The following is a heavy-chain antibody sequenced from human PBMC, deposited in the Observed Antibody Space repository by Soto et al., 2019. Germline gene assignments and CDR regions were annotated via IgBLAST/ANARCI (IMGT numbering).Heavy chain of an antibody. Sequence: SVKVSCKASGGTFSSYAISWVRQAPGQGLEWMGGIIPIFGTANYAQKFQGRVTITADESTSTAYMELSSLGSEDTAVYYCARVSRVNYYDSSGYSPTPFDYWGQGTLVTVSS. J-gene: IGHJ4*02. V-gene: IGHV1-69*13. CDR2: IIPIFGTA. CDR1: GGTFSSYA. CDR3: ARVSRVNYYDSSGYSPTPFDY. D-gene: IGHD3-22*01.